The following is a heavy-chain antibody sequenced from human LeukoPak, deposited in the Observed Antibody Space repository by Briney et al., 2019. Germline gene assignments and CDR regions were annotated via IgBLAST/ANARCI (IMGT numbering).Heavy chain of an antibody. V-gene: IGHV3-23*01. CDR3: AKGAIAAAGTLTSRVLWFDY. Sequence: PGGSLRLPCAASGFTFSSYAMSWVRQAPGKGLEWVSAISGSGGSTYYADSVKGRFTISRDNSKNTLYLQMNSLRAEDTAVYYCAKGAIAAAGTLTSRVLWFDYWGQGTLVTVSS. CDR1: GFTFSSYA. D-gene: IGHD6-13*01. J-gene: IGHJ4*02. CDR2: ISGSGGST.